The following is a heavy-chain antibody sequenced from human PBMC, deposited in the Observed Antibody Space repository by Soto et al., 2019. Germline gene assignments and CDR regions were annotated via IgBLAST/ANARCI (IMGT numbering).Heavy chain of an antibody. CDR3: ARVVGYSYGCVKDY. CDR1: GFTFSSYE. J-gene: IGHJ4*02. CDR2: ISSSGSTI. Sequence: HPGGSLRLSCAASGFTFSSYEMNWVRQAPGKGLEWVSYISSSGSTIYYADSVKGRFTISRDNAKNSLYLQMNSLRAEDTAVYYCARVVGYSYGCVKDYWGQGTLVTAPQ. V-gene: IGHV3-48*03. D-gene: IGHD5-18*01.